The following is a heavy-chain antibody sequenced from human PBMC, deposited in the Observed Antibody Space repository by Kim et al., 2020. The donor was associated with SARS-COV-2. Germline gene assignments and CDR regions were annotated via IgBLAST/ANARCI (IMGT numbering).Heavy chain of an antibody. D-gene: IGHD3-22*01. CDR1: GFTFSSYG. CDR3: AKDLYYDSSAQLGY. CDR2: ISYDGSNK. Sequence: GGSLRLSCAASGFTFSSYGMHWVRQAPGKGLEWVAVISYDGSNKYYADSVKGRFTISRDNSKNTLYLQMNSLRAEDTAVYYCAKDLYYDSSAQLGYWGQG. J-gene: IGHJ4*02. V-gene: IGHV3-30*18.